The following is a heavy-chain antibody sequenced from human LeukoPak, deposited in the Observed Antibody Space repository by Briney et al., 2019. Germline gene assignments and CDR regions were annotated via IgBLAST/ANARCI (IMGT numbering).Heavy chain of an antibody. Sequence: SETLSLTXTVSGGSISTSSCYWGWIRQPPGKGLEAIVSIYYGQNTYYSPSLKSRVTISVDTSKNQSSLKLSSVTAADTAVYYCARQGKRGYSGCRWFDPWGQGTLVTVSS. J-gene: IGHJ5*02. CDR3: ARQGKRGYSGCRWFDP. D-gene: IGHD5-12*01. V-gene: IGHV4-39*01. CDR2: IYYGQNT. CDR1: GGSISTSSCY.